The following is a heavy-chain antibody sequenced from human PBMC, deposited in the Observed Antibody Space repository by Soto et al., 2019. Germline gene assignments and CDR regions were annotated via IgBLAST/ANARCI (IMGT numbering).Heavy chain of an antibody. V-gene: IGHV1-18*01. CDR2: ISGYNGKT. Sequence: QVQLVQSGAEVKKPGASVKVSCKSSGYTFSMSGISWVRQAPGQGLEWMGWISGYNGKTNYEQKFQDRVTMTTDTYKNMAYMELRSLRSDDTAVYYCAREGPRPYYYYGMDVWGQGTTVTVSS. CDR1: GYTFSMSG. J-gene: IGHJ6*02. CDR3: AREGPRPYYYYGMDV.